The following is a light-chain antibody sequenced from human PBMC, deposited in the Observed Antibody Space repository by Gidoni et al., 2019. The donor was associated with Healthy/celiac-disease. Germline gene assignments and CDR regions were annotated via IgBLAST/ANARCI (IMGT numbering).Light chain of an antibody. CDR1: QSVSSN. J-gene: IGKJ3*01. Sequence: EIVMTQSPATLSVSPGERATLSCRASQSVSSNLAWYQQKPGQAPMLLIYGASTRATGIPARFSGSGSGTEFTLTISSLQSEDFAVYYCQQYNNWPSTFGPGTKVDIK. CDR3: QQYNNWPST. V-gene: IGKV3-15*01. CDR2: GAS.